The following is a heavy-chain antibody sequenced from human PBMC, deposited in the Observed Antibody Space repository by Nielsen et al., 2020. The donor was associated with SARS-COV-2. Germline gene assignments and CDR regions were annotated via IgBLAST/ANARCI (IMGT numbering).Heavy chain of an antibody. D-gene: IGHD4-17*01. CDR2: IYYSGST. CDR1: GGSISSSSYY. J-gene: IGHJ6*02. V-gene: IGHV4-39*01. CDR3: ARSMTTVTRRPYGMDV. Sequence: LRLSCTVSGGSISSSSYYWGWIRQPPGKGLEWIGSIYYSGSTYYNPSLKSRVTISVDTSKNQFSLKLSSVTAADTAVYYCARSMTTVTRRPYGMDVWGQGTTVTVSS.